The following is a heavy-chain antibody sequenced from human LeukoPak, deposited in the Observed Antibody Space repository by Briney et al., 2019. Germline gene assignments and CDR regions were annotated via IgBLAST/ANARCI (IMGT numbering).Heavy chain of an antibody. CDR2: ISSSSSYI. CDR3: ARVDTAMVPSNY. Sequence: GGSLRLSCAASGFTFSSYSMNWVRQAPGKGLEWVSSISSSSSYIYSADSVKGRFTISRDNAKNSLYLQMNSLRAEDTAVYYCARVDTAMVPSNYWGQGTLVTVSS. CDR1: GFTFSSYS. J-gene: IGHJ4*02. D-gene: IGHD5-18*01. V-gene: IGHV3-21*01.